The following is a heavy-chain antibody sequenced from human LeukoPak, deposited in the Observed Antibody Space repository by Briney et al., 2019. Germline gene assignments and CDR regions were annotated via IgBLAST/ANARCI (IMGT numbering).Heavy chain of an antibody. CDR3: ARDISSGWSDAFDI. CDR2: IKQDGSEK. D-gene: IGHD6-19*01. V-gene: IGHV3-7*05. J-gene: IGHJ3*02. CDR1: GFTVNSNH. Sequence: PGGSPRLSCAASGFTVNSNHMSWVRQAPGKGLEWVANIKQDGSEKYYVDSVKGRFTIPRDNAKNTLYLQMNSLRAEDTAVYYCARDISSGWSDAFDIWGQGTMVTVSS.